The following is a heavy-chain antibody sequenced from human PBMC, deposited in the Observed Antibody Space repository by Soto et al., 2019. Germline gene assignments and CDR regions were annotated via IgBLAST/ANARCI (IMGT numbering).Heavy chain of an antibody. Sequence: EVQLLESGGGVVQPGGSLRLSCVASGFNFKKFAMSWVRQAPGEGLEWVSGISCCGGSTSYADSVKGRFSIDRDDSTNTLSLQMNNLRVEDTAQYYCAKADGEQWLLPHLDKWGHGTLVTVS. CDR2: ISCCGGST. J-gene: IGHJ4*01. V-gene: IGHV3-23*01. CDR1: GFNFKKFA. D-gene: IGHD6-19*01. CDR3: AKADGEQWLLPHLDK.